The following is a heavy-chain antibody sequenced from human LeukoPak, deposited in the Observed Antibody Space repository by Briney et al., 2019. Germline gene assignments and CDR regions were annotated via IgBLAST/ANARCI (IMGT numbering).Heavy chain of an antibody. Sequence: SGTLSLTCAVSGGSISSSNWWSWVRQPPGKGLEWIGEIYHSGSTNYNPSLKSRVTISVDKSKNQFSLKLSSVTAADTAVYYCARNRDSSGWYPRGAFDIWGQGTMVTVSS. CDR2: IYHSGST. J-gene: IGHJ3*02. CDR1: GGSISSSNW. CDR3: ARNRDSSGWYPRGAFDI. D-gene: IGHD6-19*01. V-gene: IGHV4-4*02.